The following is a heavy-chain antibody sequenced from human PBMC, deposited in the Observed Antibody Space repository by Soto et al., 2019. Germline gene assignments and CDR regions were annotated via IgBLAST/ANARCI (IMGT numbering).Heavy chain of an antibody. V-gene: IGHV3-30*03. CDR1: GFTFSTYG. D-gene: IGHD5-18*01. Sequence: GGSLRLSCAASGFTFSTYGMHWVRQAPGKGLEWVAVISYDGSNKYNADSVKGRFTISRDNSKNTLFLQMNSLRADDTAVYYCARGYSFGGGGYYFDYWGQGTLVTVSS. CDR3: ARGYSFGGGGYYFDY. J-gene: IGHJ4*02. CDR2: ISYDGSNK.